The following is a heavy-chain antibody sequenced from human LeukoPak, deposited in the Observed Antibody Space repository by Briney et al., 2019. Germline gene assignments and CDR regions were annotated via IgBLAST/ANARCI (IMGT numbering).Heavy chain of an antibody. CDR1: GFTFSDYY. J-gene: IGHJ4*02. CDR3: ATRYSYGDLGY. CDR2: ISSSSSYT. D-gene: IGHD5-18*01. Sequence: AGGSLRLSCAASGFTFSDYYMSWIRQAPGKGLEWVSYISSSSSYTNYADSVKGRFTISRDNSKNTLYLQMNSLRADDTAVYYCATRYSYGDLGYWGQGTLVTVSS. V-gene: IGHV3-11*03.